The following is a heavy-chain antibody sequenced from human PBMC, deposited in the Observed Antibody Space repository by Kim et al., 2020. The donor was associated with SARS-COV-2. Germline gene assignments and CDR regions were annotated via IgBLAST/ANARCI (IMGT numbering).Heavy chain of an antibody. D-gene: IGHD4-17*01. Sequence: SSSNIYYADSGKGRITIARDNAKNSLYLQMNSLRAEDTAVYYCACTTVVIYWGQGTLVTVSS. V-gene: IGHV3-21*01. CDR3: ACTTVVIY. J-gene: IGHJ4*02. CDR2: SSSNI.